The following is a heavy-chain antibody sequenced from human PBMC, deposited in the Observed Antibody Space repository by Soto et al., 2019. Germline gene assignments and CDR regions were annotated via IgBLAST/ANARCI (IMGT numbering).Heavy chain of an antibody. D-gene: IGHD1-26*01. V-gene: IGHV1-18*01. CDR2: ISAYNGNT. CDR3: ARVGGSYYVSYYYYGMDV. J-gene: IGHJ6*02. CDR1: GYTFTSYG. Sequence: GASVKVSCKASGYTFTSYGISWVRQAPGQGLEWMGWISAYNGNTNYAQKLQGRVTMTTDTSTSTAYMELRSLRSDDTAVYYCARVGGSYYVSYYYYGMDVWGQGTTVTVSS.